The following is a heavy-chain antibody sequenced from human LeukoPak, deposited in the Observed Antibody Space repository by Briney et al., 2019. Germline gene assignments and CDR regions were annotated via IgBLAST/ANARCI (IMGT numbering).Heavy chain of an antibody. CDR2: IYYSGST. Sequence: PSETLSLTCTVSGGSISSSSYYWGWIRQPPGKGLEWIGSIYYSGSTYYNPSLKSRVTISIDTSKNQFSLKLSSVTAADTAVYYCARQDTTSYYDSSGYYPFDYWGQGTLVTVPS. V-gene: IGHV4-39*01. CDR1: GGSISSSSYY. D-gene: IGHD3-22*01. CDR3: ARQDTTSYYDSSGYYPFDY. J-gene: IGHJ4*02.